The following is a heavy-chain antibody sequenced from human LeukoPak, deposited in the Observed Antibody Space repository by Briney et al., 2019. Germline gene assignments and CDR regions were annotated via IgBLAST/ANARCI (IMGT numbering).Heavy chain of an antibody. J-gene: IGHJ4*02. Sequence: ASATVSFTASGYTFTVYHMHWVRQAPGQGLEWMGRINPNSGDTNYAQKFQGRVTMTRDTSISTAYVELSRLRSDDTAVYYCARDYCSSTSCLFDYWGQGTLVTVSS. CDR2: INPNSGDT. V-gene: IGHV1-2*06. CDR3: ARDYCSSTSCLFDY. D-gene: IGHD2-2*01. CDR1: GYTFTVYH.